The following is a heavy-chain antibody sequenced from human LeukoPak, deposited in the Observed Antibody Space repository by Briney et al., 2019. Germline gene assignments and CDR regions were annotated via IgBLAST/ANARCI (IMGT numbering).Heavy chain of an antibody. D-gene: IGHD3-22*01. J-gene: IGHJ4*02. CDR2: IYYSGST. V-gene: IGHV4-39*07. CDR3: ARDLRDYYDSSGYYYGNYFDY. CDR1: GGSISSSSYY. Sequence: SETLSLTCTVSGGSISSSSYYWGWIRQPPGKGLEWIGSIYYSGSTYYNPSLKSRVTISVDTSKNQFSLKLSSVTAEDTAVYYCARDLRDYYDSSGYYYGNYFDYWGQGTLVTVSS.